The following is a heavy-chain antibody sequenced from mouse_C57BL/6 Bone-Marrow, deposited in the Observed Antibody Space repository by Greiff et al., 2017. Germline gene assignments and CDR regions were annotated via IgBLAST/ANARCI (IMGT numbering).Heavy chain of an antibody. Sequence: VKLQESGAELVRPGASVTLSCKASGYTFTDYEMHWVKQTPVHGLEWIGAMDPETGGTAYNQKFKGKAILTADKSSSTAYMELRSLTSEDSAVYSCTRENYGYYLLFAYSGQATLVTFSA. CDR3: TRENYGYYLLFAY. V-gene: IGHV1-15*01. J-gene: IGHJ3*01. CDR2: MDPETGGT. D-gene: IGHD2-3*01. CDR1: GYTFTDYE.